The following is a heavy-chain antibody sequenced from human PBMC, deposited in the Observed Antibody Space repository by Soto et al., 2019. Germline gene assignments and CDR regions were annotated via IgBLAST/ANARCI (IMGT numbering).Heavy chain of an antibody. V-gene: IGHV4-34*01. CDR3: ARGSLIDY. CDR1: GGSFTGYY. J-gene: IGHJ4*02. Sequence: GPGPKNASETLSLTCAGYGGSFTGYYWSWIRQPPGKGLEWIGEINHSGSTNYNPSLKSRVTISVDTSKNQFSLKLSSVTAADTAVYYCARGSLIDYWGQGTLVTVSS. CDR2: INHSGST.